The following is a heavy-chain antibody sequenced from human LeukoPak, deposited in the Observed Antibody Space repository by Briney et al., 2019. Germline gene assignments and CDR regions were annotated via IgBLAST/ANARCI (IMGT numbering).Heavy chain of an antibody. CDR1: GFTFSDYY. Sequence: GGSLRLSCEGSGFTFSDYYMIWIRQAPGRGLDWISYISTRGSTIYYADSVKGRFTISRDNAKNSLYLQMNSLRAEDTAVYYCARRAGAYSHPYDYWGQGTLVTVSS. CDR2: ISTRGSTI. J-gene: IGHJ4*02. D-gene: IGHD4/OR15-4a*01. CDR3: ARRAGAYSHPYDY. V-gene: IGHV3-11*01.